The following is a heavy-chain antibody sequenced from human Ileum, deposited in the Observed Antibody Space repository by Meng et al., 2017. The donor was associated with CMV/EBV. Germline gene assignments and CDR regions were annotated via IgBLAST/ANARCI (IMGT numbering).Heavy chain of an antibody. J-gene: IGHJ4*02. CDR3: ARDCTNGVCYSGRFDY. CDR1: GYTFTSYG. D-gene: IGHD2-8*01. CDR2: ISAYNGNT. V-gene: IGHV1-18*01. Sequence: ASVKVSCKASGYTFTSYGISWVRQAPGQGREWMGWISAYNGNTNYAQKLQGRVTMTTDTSTSTAYMELRSLRSDDTAVYYCARDCTNGVCYSGRFDYWGQGTLVTGAS.